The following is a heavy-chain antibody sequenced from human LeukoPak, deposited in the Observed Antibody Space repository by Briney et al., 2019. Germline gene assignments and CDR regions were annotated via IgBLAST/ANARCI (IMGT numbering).Heavy chain of an antibody. Sequence: ASVKVSCKASGYTFTSYYMHWVRQAPGQGLEWMGIINPSGGSTSYAQKFQGRVTMTRDTSTSTVHMELSSLRSEDTAVYYCARDLGRLLLATIGLGYWGQGTLVTVSS. CDR3: ARDLGRLLLATIGLGY. D-gene: IGHD5-24*01. V-gene: IGHV1-46*01. J-gene: IGHJ4*02. CDR1: GYTFTSYY. CDR2: INPSGGST.